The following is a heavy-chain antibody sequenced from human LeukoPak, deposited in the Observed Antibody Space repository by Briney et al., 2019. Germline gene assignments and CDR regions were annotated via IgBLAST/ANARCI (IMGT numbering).Heavy chain of an antibody. CDR1: GYTFITYG. V-gene: IGHV1-18*01. J-gene: IGHJ1*01. D-gene: IGHD5-18*01. CDR2: ISPYNGNT. Sequence: GASVKVTFKAFGYTFITYGLNWVRQAPGQGPEWMGWISPYNGNTHYAQKFQGRLTMTTDTSTSTAYMDLRSLTSDDTAVYYCARDDRNVDTAMSFQYWGQGTLVTVSS. CDR3: ARDDRNVDTAMSFQY.